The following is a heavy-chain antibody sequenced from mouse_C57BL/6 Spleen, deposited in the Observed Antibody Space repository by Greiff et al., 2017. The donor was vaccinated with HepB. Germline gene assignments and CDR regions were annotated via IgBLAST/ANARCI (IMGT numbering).Heavy chain of an antibody. CDR1: GYTFTSYW. D-gene: IGHD2-5*01. CDR3: AIEAYYSNYLYYFDY. CDR2: IHPSDSDT. J-gene: IGHJ2*01. Sequence: VQLQQPGAELVKPGASVKVSCKASGYTFTSYWLHWVKQRPGQGLEWIGRIHPSDSDTNYNQKFKGKATLTVDKSSSTTYMQLSSLTSEDSAVYYCAIEAYYSNYLYYFDYWGQGTTLTVSS. V-gene: IGHV1-74*01.